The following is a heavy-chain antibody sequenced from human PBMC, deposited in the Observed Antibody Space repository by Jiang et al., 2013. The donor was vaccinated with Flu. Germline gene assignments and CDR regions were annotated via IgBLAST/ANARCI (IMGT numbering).Heavy chain of an antibody. Sequence: GPGLVKPSETLSLTCTVSGGSISSYYWNWIRQPPGKGLEWIGYIYDSGSTNYNPSLKSRVSISVDTSQNQFSLRLSSVTAADTAVYYCARGYSSGWYDYWGQGTLVSVS. J-gene: IGHJ4*02. CDR1: GGSISSYY. D-gene: IGHD6-19*01. CDR3: ARGYSSGWYDY. CDR2: IYDSGST. V-gene: IGHV4-59*01.